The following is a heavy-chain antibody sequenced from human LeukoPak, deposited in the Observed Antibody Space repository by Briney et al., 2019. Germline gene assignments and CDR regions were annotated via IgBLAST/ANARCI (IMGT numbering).Heavy chain of an antibody. CDR1: GYTFTSYY. CDR3: ARDRGGSYGFSDY. V-gene: IGHV1-69*13. J-gene: IGHJ4*02. Sequence: ASVKVSCKASGYTFTSYYMHWVRQAPGQGLEWMGGIIPIFGTANYAQKFQGRVTITADESTSTAYMELSSLRSEDTAVYYCARDRGGSYGFSDYWGQGTLVTVSS. CDR2: IIPIFGTA. D-gene: IGHD1-26*01.